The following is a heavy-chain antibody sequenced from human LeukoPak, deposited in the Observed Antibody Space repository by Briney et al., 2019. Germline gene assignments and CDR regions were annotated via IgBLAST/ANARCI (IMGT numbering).Heavy chain of an antibody. CDR1: GFTFSSYG. Sequence: PGRSLRLSCAASGFTFSSYGMHWVRQAPGKGLEWVAVISYDGSNKYYADSVKGRFTISRDNSKNTLYLQMNSLRAEDTAVYYCAKDLRYCGFDYWGQGTLVTVSS. CDR2: ISYDGSNK. J-gene: IGHJ4*02. V-gene: IGHV3-30*18. D-gene: IGHD2-8*02. CDR3: AKDLRYCGFDY.